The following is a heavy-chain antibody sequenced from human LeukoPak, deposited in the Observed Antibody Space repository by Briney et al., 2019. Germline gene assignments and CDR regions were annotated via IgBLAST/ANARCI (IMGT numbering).Heavy chain of an antibody. D-gene: IGHD3-22*01. J-gene: IGHJ3*01. Sequence: GGSLRLSCAASGFTFSSYAMSWVRQAPGKGLEWVSAISGSGGSTYYADSVKGRFTISRDNSKNTLYLQMNSLRAEDTAVYYCARSHYQTSGYFDQDAFDVWGQGTKVTVSS. V-gene: IGHV3-23*01. CDR1: GFTFSSYA. CDR2: ISGSGGST. CDR3: ARSHYQTSGYFDQDAFDV.